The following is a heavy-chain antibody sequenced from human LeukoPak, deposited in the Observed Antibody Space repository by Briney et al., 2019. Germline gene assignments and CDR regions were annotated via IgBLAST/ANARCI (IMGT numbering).Heavy chain of an antibody. CDR3: ARSGGLQKFDY. Sequence: GGSLRLSCAASGVTVSSSYMSWVRQAPGKGLQWVAVISYDGNTIYYADSVKGRFTISRDTSKNTLYLQMNSLRTEDTAVYYCARSGGLQKFDYWGQGTLVTVSS. CDR1: GVTVSSSY. J-gene: IGHJ4*02. CDR2: ISYDGNTI. V-gene: IGHV3-30-3*01. D-gene: IGHD4-11*01.